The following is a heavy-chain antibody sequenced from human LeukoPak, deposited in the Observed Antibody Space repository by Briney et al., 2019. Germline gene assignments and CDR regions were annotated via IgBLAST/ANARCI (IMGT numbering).Heavy chain of an antibody. CDR2: FNPASGGT. CDR1: GYIFTDYY. CDR3: ARGLYYGGNQRAHDAFDI. V-gene: IGHV1-2*02. D-gene: IGHD4-23*01. Sequence: ASVKVSCKASGYIFTDYYMHWVRQAPGQGLEWMGWFNPASGGTKYAQKFQGRVTMTRDTSINTAYMELSSLGLDDTAVYYCARGLYYGGNQRAHDAFDIWGQGTLVTLSS. J-gene: IGHJ3*02.